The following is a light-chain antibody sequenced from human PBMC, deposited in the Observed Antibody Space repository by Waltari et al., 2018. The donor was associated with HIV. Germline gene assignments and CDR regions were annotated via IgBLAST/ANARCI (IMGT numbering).Light chain of an antibody. V-gene: IGLV2-23*02. CDR3: CSYAGSSIVV. CDR1: SSDVGSSNL. Sequence: QSALTQPASVPGSPGQSITLPCTGTSSDVGSSNLVPWYQQHPGKAPKLMIYEVSKRPSGVSNRFSGSKSGNTASLTISGLQAEDEADYYCCSYAGSSIVVFGGGTKLTVL. J-gene: IGLJ2*01. CDR2: EVS.